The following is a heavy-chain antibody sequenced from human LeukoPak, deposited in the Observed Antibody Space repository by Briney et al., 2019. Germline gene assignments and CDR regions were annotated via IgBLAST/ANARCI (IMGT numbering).Heavy chain of an antibody. V-gene: IGHV4-34*01. J-gene: IGHJ4*02. CDR3: ARQDDYDSSGYVGYYFDY. CDR2: INHSGST. CDR1: GGSFSGYY. D-gene: IGHD3-22*01. Sequence: PSETLSLTCAVYGGSFSGYYWNWIRQPPGKGLESIGEINHSGSTNYNPSLKSRVTISVDTSKNQFSLKLSSVTAADTAVYYCARQDDYDSSGYVGYYFDYWGQGTLVTVSS.